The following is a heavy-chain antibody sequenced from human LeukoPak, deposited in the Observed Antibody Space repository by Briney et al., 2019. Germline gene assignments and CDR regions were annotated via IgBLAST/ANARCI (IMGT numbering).Heavy chain of an antibody. J-gene: IGHJ5*02. V-gene: IGHV5-51*01. CDR1: GYDFSTKW. D-gene: IGHD4-17*01. CDR3: ARLAPDYAAYWFDP. CDR2: IYPLESIT. Sequence: GESLKISCQTSGYDFSTKWIGWVRQMPGKGLEWMGIIYPLESITKYSPAFQGHVTLTADTSINTAFLQWTSLKASDTAIYYCARLAPDYAAYWFDPWGQGTLVTVSS.